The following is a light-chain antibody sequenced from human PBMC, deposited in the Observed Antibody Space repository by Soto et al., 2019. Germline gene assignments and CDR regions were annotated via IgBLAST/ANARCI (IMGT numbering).Light chain of an antibody. J-gene: IGLJ1*01. CDR3: CSYTSSSAIYV. V-gene: IGLV2-14*01. CDR1: SSDVGGYNS. Sequence: QSALTQPASVSGSPGQSITLSCTGTSSDVGGYNSVSWYQPHPGHAHKLMIYDVSNRPSGVSIPVSGSRSGNTAALTISGLHAEYEDDDYCCSYTSSSAIYVFGTGTKLTVL. CDR2: DVS.